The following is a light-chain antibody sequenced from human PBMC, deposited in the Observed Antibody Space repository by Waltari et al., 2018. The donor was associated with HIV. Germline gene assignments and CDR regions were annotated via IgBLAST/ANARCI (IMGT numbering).Light chain of an antibody. CDR1: QSVSSD. Sequence: EIVMTQYPATLSVSPGERATLSCRASQSVSSDLAWYQQKPGQAPRLLIYGASTRATGGPASFSGSGSGTEFTLSISSLQSEDFGIFYCQQYKDWPPWTFGQVTKVEVK. CDR2: GAS. V-gene: IGKV3-15*01. CDR3: QQYKDWPPWT. J-gene: IGKJ1*01.